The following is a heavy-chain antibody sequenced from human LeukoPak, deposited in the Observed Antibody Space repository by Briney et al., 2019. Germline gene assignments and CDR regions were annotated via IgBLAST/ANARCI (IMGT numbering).Heavy chain of an antibody. V-gene: IGHV4-39*01. Sequence: SGTLSLTCTVSGGSISSSYYYWGWIRQPPGKGLEWIGSIYYSGSTYYNPSLKSRVTISVDTSKNQFSLKLSSVTAADTAVYYCARLGIQLWGFDYWGQGTLVTVSS. CDR1: GGSISSSYYY. CDR3: ARLGIQLWGFDY. CDR2: IYYSGST. D-gene: IGHD5-18*01. J-gene: IGHJ4*02.